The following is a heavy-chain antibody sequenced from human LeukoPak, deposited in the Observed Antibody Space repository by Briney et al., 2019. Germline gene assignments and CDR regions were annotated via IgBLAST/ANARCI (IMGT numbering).Heavy chain of an antibody. Sequence: ASVKVSCKASGYTFTGYYIHWVRQAPGQGLEWMGWINPNSGGTKYTQKFQGRVTMTRDTSISTAYMELSSLRSEDTAVYYCARAKDIAGGPDYWGQGTLVTVSS. CDR2: INPNSGGT. CDR3: ARAKDIAGGPDY. J-gene: IGHJ4*02. CDR1: GYTFTGYY. V-gene: IGHV1-2*02. D-gene: IGHD5-12*01.